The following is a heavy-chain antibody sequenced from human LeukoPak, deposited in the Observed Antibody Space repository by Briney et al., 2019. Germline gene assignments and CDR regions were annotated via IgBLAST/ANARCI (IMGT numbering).Heavy chain of an antibody. V-gene: IGHV1-8*03. CDR1: GYTFTSYD. J-gene: IGHJ4*02. CDR3: ARPRSGIAVAANSGYFDY. D-gene: IGHD6-19*01. CDR2: MNPNSGNT. Sequence: ASVKVSCKASGYTFTSYDINWVRQATGQGLEWMGWMNPNSGNTGYAQKFQGRVTITRNTSISTAYMELSSLRSEDTAVYYCARPRSGIAVAANSGYFDYWGQGTLVTVSS.